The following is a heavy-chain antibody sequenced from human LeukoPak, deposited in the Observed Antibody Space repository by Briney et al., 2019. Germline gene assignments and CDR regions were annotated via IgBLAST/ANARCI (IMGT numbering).Heavy chain of an antibody. CDR1: GFTFSSYE. CDR3: ASLARHSGYVYGGVFDY. Sequence: GGSLRLSCAASGFTFSSYEMNWVRQAPGKGLEWVASIKQDGSEKYYVDSVKGRFTISRDNAKNSLYLQMNSLRAEDTAVYYCASLARHSGYVYGGVFDYWGQGTLVTVSS. D-gene: IGHD5-12*01. J-gene: IGHJ4*02. CDR2: IKQDGSEK. V-gene: IGHV3-7*01.